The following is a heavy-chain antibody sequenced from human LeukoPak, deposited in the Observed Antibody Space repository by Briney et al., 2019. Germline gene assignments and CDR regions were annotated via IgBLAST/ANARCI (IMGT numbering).Heavy chain of an antibody. V-gene: IGHV3-7*01. D-gene: IGHD3-3*01. CDR1: GFTFSSYS. CDR3: ARDFWGAYRVDYFDY. J-gene: IGHJ4*02. CDR2: IKQDGSET. Sequence: PGGSLRLSCAASGFTFSSYSMNWVRHAPGKGLEWVANIKQDGSETYYVDSLRGRFTISRDNAKKSLYLQMNSLRAEDTAVYYCARDFWGAYRVDYFDYWGQGTLVTVSS.